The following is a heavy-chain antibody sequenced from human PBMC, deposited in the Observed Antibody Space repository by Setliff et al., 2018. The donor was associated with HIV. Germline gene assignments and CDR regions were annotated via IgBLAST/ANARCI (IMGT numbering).Heavy chain of an antibody. V-gene: IGHV1-18*01. CDR1: GCSFARYG. Sequence: ASVKVSCKASGCSFARYGLSWVRQAPGQGLEWMGWISGFNGNTKYAQSFQDRVAMTTETATSTAYMEMRSLRSDDTAVYFCARVPYRSAWFSGGHDAFDIWGQGTMVTVS. J-gene: IGHJ3*02. CDR2: ISGFNGNT. D-gene: IGHD6-19*01. CDR3: ARVPYRSAWFSGGHDAFDI.